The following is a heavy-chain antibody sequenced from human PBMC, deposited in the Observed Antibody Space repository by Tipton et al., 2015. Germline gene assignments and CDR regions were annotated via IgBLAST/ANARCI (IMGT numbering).Heavy chain of an antibody. D-gene: IGHD4-23*01. CDR1: SGSISRSY. V-gene: IGHV4-59*01. CDR2: IFYDGSP. CDR3: ARARGRHGGLFDS. Sequence: GLVKPSETLSLTCTVSSGSISRSYWSWIRQPPGKGLEWIGYIFYDGSPNYNPSLKSRLTISVDTSKNQFSLRLSSVTAADTAVYYCARARGRHGGLFDSWGQGILVTVSS. J-gene: IGHJ4*02.